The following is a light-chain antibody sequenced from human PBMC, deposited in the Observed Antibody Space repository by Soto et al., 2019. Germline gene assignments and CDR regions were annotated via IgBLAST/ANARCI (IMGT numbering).Light chain of an antibody. CDR1: SSDVGGYNY. Sequence: QSALTQPASVSGSPGQSITISCTGTSSDVGGYNYVSWYQQHPGKAPKLMIYDVSNRPSGVSNRFSGSKSGNTGSLTISGLQAEDEADYYCSSYTSSSTLCVFGTGTKVTVL. J-gene: IGLJ1*01. CDR3: SSYTSSSTLCV. V-gene: IGLV2-14*01. CDR2: DVS.